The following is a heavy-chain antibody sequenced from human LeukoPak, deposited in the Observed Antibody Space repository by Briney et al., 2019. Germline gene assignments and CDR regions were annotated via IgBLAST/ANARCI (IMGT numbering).Heavy chain of an antibody. V-gene: IGHV1-69*13. J-gene: IGHJ4*02. Sequence: GASVKVSCKASGGTFSSYAISWVRQAPGQGLEWMGGIIPIFGTANYAQKFQGRVTITADESTSTAYMELSSLRSEDTAVYYCARAPLDDNGYDLGDYYFDYWGQGTLVTVSS. CDR2: IIPIFGTA. D-gene: IGHD5-12*01. CDR3: ARAPLDDNGYDLGDYYFDY. CDR1: GGTFSSYA.